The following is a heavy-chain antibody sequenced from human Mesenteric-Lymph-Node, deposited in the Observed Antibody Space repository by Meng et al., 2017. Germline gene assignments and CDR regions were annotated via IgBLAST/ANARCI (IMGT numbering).Heavy chain of an antibody. Sequence: SVKVSCKVSGYTLTELSMHWVRQAPGQGLEWVGGLIPMFGTINYAQKLQGRVTVTTDQSTTTAYMELSSLRSEDTALYYCAVGYCAAGSCYSSRTHHFGLDVWGQGTTVTVSS. CDR1: GYTLTELS. CDR3: AVGYCAAGSCYSSRTHHFGLDV. J-gene: IGHJ6*02. CDR2: LIPMFGTI. D-gene: IGHD2-15*01. V-gene: IGHV1-69*05.